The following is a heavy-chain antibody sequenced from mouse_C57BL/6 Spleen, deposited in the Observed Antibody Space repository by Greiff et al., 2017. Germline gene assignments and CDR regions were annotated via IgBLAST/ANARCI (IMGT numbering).Heavy chain of an antibody. J-gene: IGHJ2*01. CDR3: ARNGYGYYFDY. V-gene: IGHV1-64*01. CDR1: GYTFTSYW. Sequence: VQLQQPGAELVKPGASVKLSCKASGYTFTSYWMHWVKQRPGQGLEWIGMIHPNSGSTNYNEKFKSKATLTVDKSSSTAYMQLSSLTSEDSAVYYCARNGYGYYFDYWGQGTTLTVSS. CDR2: IHPNSGST. D-gene: IGHD1-2*01.